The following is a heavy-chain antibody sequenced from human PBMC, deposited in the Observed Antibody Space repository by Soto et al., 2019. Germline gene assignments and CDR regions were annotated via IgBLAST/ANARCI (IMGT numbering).Heavy chain of an antibody. CDR2: IYYTGST. D-gene: IGHD7-27*01. Sequence: PSETLSLTCAVYGGSFSSYHWSWIRQSPGKGLEWIGYIYYTGSTYYSPSLKSRVTISVDRSKNQFSLKLSSVTAADTAVYYCARVPGPWGQGTLVTVSS. CDR1: GGSFSSYH. J-gene: IGHJ5*02. CDR3: ARVPGP. V-gene: IGHV4-59*12.